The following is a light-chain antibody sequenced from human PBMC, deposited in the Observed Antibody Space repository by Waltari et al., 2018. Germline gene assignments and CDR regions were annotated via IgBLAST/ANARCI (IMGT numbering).Light chain of an antibody. CDR1: TSNIGAGHD. J-gene: IGLJ2*01. V-gene: IGLV1-40*01. Sequence: QSVLTQPPSVSGTPGQRVTISCSGSTSNIGAGHDVHWYQHLPGTAPHLRIYCNNNRPAWAPARFSGSKSGTSASLAITGLQADDEADYFCQSFDNMLSGGVVFGGGTKLAVL. CDR2: CNN. CDR3: QSFDNMLSGGVV.